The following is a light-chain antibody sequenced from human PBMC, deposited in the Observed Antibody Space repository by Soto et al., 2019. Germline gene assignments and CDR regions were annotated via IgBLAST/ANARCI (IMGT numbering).Light chain of an antibody. CDR3: QQYNNWTRT. Sequence: EIHVTQSSSFPSASVGRRVTVTCRASQGISRHLAWYQQKPGKATEPLIYAASTLESGVTSRFSGSGSGTEFTLNISRLQSEDFAVYYCQQYNNWTRTSGQGTKVEI. CDR1: QGISRH. V-gene: IGKV1-9*01. CDR2: AAS. J-gene: IGKJ1*01.